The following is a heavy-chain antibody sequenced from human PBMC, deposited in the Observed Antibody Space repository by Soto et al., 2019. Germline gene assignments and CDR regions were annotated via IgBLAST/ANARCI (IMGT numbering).Heavy chain of an antibody. CDR1: GFTFSSYG. CDR2: ISYDGSNK. CDR3: AKAPRQLALDY. D-gene: IGHD6-6*01. Sequence: GGSLRLSCAASGFTFSSYGMHWVRQAPGKGLEWVAVISYDGSNKYYADSVKGRFTISRDNSKNTLYLQMNSLRGEDTAVYYCAKAPRQLALDYWGQGTLVTVS. J-gene: IGHJ4*02. V-gene: IGHV3-30*18.